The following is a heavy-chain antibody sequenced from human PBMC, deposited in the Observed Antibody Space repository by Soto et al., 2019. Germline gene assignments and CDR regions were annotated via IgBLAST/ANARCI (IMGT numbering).Heavy chain of an antibody. Sequence: SETLSLTCTVSGGSISSGDYYWSWIRQPPGKSLEWIGYIYYSGSTNYNPSLKSRVTISVDTSKNQFSLKLSSVTAADTAVYYCARVGYYDSSGYLPDYYYGMDVWGQGTTVTAP. CDR1: GGSISSGDYY. V-gene: IGHV4-30-4*01. D-gene: IGHD3-22*01. J-gene: IGHJ6*02. CDR2: IYYSGST. CDR3: ARVGYYDSSGYLPDYYYGMDV.